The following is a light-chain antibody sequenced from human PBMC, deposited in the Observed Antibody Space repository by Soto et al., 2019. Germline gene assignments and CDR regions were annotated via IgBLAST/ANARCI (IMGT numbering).Light chain of an antibody. V-gene: IGLV2-8*01. CDR2: DVS. J-gene: IGLJ1*01. CDR3: SSFEGGNTYV. CDR1: SNDVGGHDF. Sequence: QSVLTQAPSASGSTGQSVTISCTGTSNDVGGHDFVAWHRQHPGKGPRLMIYDVSKRTSGIPDRFSGTRSGYKDFLIVYGLHADDESDYCCSSFEGGNTYVVGTGTK.